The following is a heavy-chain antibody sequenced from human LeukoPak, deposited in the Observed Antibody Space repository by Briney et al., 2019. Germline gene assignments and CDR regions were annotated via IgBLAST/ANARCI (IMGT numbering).Heavy chain of an antibody. J-gene: IGHJ4*02. CDR1: GGSISSYY. CDR3: ARGEIAVALHLDY. Sequence: SETLSLTCTVSGGSISSYYWSWIRQPPGTGLEWIGYIYYSGSTNYNPSLKSRVTISVDTSKNQFSLKLSSVTAADTAVYYCARGEIAVALHLDYWGQGTLVTVSS. D-gene: IGHD6-19*01. CDR2: IYYSGST. V-gene: IGHV4-59*01.